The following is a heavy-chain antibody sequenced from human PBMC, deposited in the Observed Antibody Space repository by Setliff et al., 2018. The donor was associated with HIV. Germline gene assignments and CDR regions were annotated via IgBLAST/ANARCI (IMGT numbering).Heavy chain of an antibody. D-gene: IGHD3-10*01. CDR1: GGSMSSSSYY. CDR3: ARLGYVSGGFYKTPGPYYFDY. J-gene: IGHJ4*02. CDR2: IYYSGAT. Sequence: PSETLSLTCTVSGGSMSSSSYYWGWIRQTPDKGLEWIGIIYYSGATYYNPSLTSRVTISVDTSRNQFSRKLRSVTAADTAAYYCARLGYVSGGFYKTPGPYYFDYWGQGALVTVSS. V-gene: IGHV4-39*01.